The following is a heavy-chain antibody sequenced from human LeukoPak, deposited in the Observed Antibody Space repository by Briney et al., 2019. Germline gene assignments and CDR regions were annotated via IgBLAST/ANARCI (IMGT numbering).Heavy chain of an antibody. V-gene: IGHV4-30-4*01. CDR2: IYYSGST. Sequence: SETLSLTCTVSGGSISSGDYYWSWIRQPPGKGLEWIGYIYYSGSTYYNPSLKSRVTISVDRSKNQFSLKLSSVTAADTAVYYCATLPYYYDSSGYYGGRYFDYWGQGTLVTVSS. D-gene: IGHD3-22*01. CDR3: ATLPYYYDSSGYYGGRYFDY. CDR1: GGSISSGDYY. J-gene: IGHJ4*02.